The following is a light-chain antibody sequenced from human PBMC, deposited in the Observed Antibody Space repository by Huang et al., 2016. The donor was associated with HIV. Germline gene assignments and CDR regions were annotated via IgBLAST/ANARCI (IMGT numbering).Light chain of an antibody. J-gene: IGKJ4*01. CDR3: QQVNSYPLT. Sequence: AIQLTQSPSSLSASVGDRVTVPCRASQDISTLLAWYQQKPGEPPKLLISAASVLQNGGPSRFSGSGSGTDFTLTISSLQPEDFATYYCQQVNSYPLTFGGGTKVEI. CDR2: AAS. CDR1: QDISTL. V-gene: IGKV1-13*02.